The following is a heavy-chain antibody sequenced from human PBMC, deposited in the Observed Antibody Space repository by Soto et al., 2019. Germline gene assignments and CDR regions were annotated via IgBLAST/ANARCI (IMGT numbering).Heavy chain of an antibody. CDR1: GYTFTNYG. CDR2: VSAYNGER. CDR3: SRGTSIPASGDY. D-gene: IGHD6-6*01. J-gene: IGHJ4*01. V-gene: IGHV1-18*01. Sequence: ASVKVSCKASGYTFTNYGINWVRQAPGQGLEWLGWVSAYNGERRYAQRVQARVIMTTDTSTTAAYMELRSLRSDDTAVYYCSRGTSIPASGDYWGQGTLVTVSS.